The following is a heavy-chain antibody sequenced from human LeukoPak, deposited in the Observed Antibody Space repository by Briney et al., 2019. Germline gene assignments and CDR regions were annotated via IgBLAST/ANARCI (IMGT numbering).Heavy chain of an antibody. CDR1: GGSISSYY. Sequence: PSETLSLTCTVSGGSISSYYWSWIRQPAGKGLEWIGRIYTSGSTNYNPSLKSRVTMSVDTSKNQSSLKLSSVTTADTAVYYCARDGTKYEWQGGWFDPWGQGTLVTVSS. V-gene: IGHV4-4*07. CDR2: IYTSGST. D-gene: IGHD3-3*01. J-gene: IGHJ5*02. CDR3: ARDGTKYEWQGGWFDP.